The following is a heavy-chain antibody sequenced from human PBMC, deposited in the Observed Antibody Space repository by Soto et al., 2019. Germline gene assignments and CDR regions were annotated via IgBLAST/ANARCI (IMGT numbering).Heavy chain of an antibody. J-gene: IGHJ1*01. CDR3: ARAGSSGWYKYFQH. CDR1: GFTFSSYA. Sequence: PGESLKISCAASGFTFSSYAMHWVRQAPGKGLEWVAVISYDGSNKYYADSVKGRFTISRDNSKNTLYLQMNSLRAEDTAVYYCARAGSSGWYKYFQHWGQGTLVTVSS. V-gene: IGHV3-30-3*01. CDR2: ISYDGSNK. D-gene: IGHD6-19*01.